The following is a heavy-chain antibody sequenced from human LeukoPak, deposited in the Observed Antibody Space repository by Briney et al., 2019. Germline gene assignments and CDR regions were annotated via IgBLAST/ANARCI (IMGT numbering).Heavy chain of an antibody. J-gene: IGHJ5*02. V-gene: IGHV4-31*03. CDR1: GGSISSGGYY. Sequence: SETLSLTCTVSGGSISSGGYYWSWIRQHPGKGLEWIGYIYYSGSTYYNPSLKSRITISVDTSKNQFSLKLSSVTAADAAVYYCASANRGYYYDSSGYSWGQGTLVTVSS. CDR2: IYYSGST. D-gene: IGHD3-22*01. CDR3: ASANRGYYYDSSGYS.